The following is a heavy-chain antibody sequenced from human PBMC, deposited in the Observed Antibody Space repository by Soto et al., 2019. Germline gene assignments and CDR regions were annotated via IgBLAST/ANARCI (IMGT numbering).Heavy chain of an antibody. CDR1: GGSINSGAYY. Sequence: QLQLQESGPGLAKPSETLSLTCSVSGGSINSGAYYWDWIRQPPGKGLEWIGSIYYSGSTNYNPSPNSSLTVTLHATKNEYTPKITSLLAPNSVVDYCAGVHYGGVVHSCQYYGVDVWGQGTTVIVSS. CDR2: IYYSGST. J-gene: IGHJ6*02. D-gene: IGHD2-21*01. CDR3: AGVHYGGVVHSCQYYGVDV. V-gene: IGHV4-39*01.